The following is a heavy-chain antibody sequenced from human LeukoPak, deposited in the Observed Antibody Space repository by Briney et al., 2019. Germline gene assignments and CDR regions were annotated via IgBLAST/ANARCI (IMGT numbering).Heavy chain of an antibody. J-gene: IGHJ4*02. Sequence: GGSLRLSCAASGFTFSSQGMSWVRQAPGKGLEWVSAITGSGSITYYSDSVKGRFTISRDNSKNTVYLQLNSLRVEDTAVYYCAKEESGPRVDYWGQGTLVTVSS. V-gene: IGHV3-23*01. CDR3: AKEESGPRVDY. CDR1: GFTFSSQG. CDR2: ITGSGSIT. D-gene: IGHD3-10*01.